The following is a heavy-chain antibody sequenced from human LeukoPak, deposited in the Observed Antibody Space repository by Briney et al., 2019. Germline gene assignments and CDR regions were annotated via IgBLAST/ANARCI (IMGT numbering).Heavy chain of an antibody. J-gene: IGHJ4*02. CDR3: ARTINGRAPFDY. Sequence: GGSLRLSCAASGFTFSSYAMHWVRQAPGKGLEWVAVISYDGSNKYYADSVKGRFTISRDNAKNSLYLQMNSLRAEDTAVYYCARTINGRAPFDYWGQGTLVTVSS. CDR2: ISYDGSNK. V-gene: IGHV3-30-3*01. D-gene: IGHD2-8*01. CDR1: GFTFSSYA.